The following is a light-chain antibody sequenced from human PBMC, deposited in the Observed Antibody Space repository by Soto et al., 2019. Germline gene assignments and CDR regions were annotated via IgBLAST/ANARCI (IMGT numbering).Light chain of an antibody. CDR2: GAS. J-gene: IGKJ4*01. CDR1: QSVSSTY. Sequence: EVVLTQSPGTLSLSPGERATLSCRASQSVSSTYLAWYQQRPGQAPRLLIYGASTRATDIPDRISGSGSGTDFTLTVSRLEPEDFAVYYCQQRTGSFGGGTKVEI. V-gene: IGKV3-20*01. CDR3: QQRTGS.